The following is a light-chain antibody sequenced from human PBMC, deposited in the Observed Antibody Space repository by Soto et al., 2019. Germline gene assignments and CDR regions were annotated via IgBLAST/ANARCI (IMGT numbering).Light chain of an antibody. CDR2: GAS. J-gene: IGKJ1*01. CDR1: QTVGGRY. Sequence: EIVLTQSAATLSLSLGERATLSCRASQTVGGRYLAWFQQKPGQTPRLLIYGASTRAAGVPDRFSGSGSGTHFSLTINRLEPEDFEVYYCLQYVSSPWTFGQGTKVEV. CDR3: LQYVSSPWT. V-gene: IGKV3-20*01.